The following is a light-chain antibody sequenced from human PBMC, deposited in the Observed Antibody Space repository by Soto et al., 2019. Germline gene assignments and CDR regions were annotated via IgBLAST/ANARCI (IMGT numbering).Light chain of an antibody. CDR3: QQYGSSPWT. CDR2: GAS. J-gene: IGKJ1*01. V-gene: IGKV3-20*01. CDR1: QSVSSN. Sequence: EIVLTQSPGTLSLSPGERATLSCRASQSVSSNLAWYQQKPGQAPRLLIYGASSRATGIPDRFSGSGSVTDFTLTITRLEPEDFAVYYCQQYGSSPWTFGQGTKVEIK.